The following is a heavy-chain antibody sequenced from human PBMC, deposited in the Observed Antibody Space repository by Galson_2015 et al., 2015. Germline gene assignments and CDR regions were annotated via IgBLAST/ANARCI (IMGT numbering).Heavy chain of an antibody. CDR2: ISAYNGNT. CDR1: GYTFTSYG. CDR3: ARGVYYDSSGYYLDY. J-gene: IGHJ4*02. V-gene: IGHV1-18*01. D-gene: IGHD3-22*01. Sequence: SVKVSCKASGYTFTSYGISWVRQAPGQGLEWMGWISAYNGNTNYAQKLRGRVTMTTDTSTSTAYMELRSLRSDDTAVYYCARGVYYDSSGYYLDYWGQGTLVTVPS.